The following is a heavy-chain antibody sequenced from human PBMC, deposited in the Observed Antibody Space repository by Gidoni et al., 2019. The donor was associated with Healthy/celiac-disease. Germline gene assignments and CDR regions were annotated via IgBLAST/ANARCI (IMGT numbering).Heavy chain of an antibody. CDR1: GFTFRSYG. CDR2: IWYDGSNK. D-gene: IGHD2-2*01. V-gene: IGHV3-33*01. J-gene: IGHJ4*02. Sequence: QVQLVESGGGVVQPGRSLRLSCAASGFTFRSYGMHWVRQAPGKGLEWVAVIWYDGSNKYYADSVKGRFTISRDNSKNTLYLQMNSLRAEDTAVYYCARDLGGVVVPAAIGGFDYWGQGTLVTVSS. CDR3: ARDLGGVVVPAAIGGFDY.